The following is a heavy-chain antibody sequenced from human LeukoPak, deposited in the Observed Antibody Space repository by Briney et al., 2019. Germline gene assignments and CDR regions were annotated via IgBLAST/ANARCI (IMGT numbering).Heavy chain of an antibody. Sequence: GGSLRLSCAASGFTFSSYDMHWVRQATGKGLEWVSAIGTAGDTYYPGSVKGRFTISRENAKNSLYLQMNSLRAGDTAVYYCARGLPGASGYDPPTLDYYYYGMDVWGQGTTVTVSS. D-gene: IGHD5-12*01. CDR1: GFTFSSYD. CDR3: ARGLPGASGYDPPTLDYYYYGMDV. J-gene: IGHJ6*02. V-gene: IGHV3-13*04. CDR2: IGTAGDT.